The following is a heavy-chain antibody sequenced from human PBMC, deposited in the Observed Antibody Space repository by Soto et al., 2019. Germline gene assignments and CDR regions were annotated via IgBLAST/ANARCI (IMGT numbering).Heavy chain of an antibody. CDR2: IIPSFGTA. J-gene: IGHJ3*02. CDR3: AKGMGYGDYDAFDN. Sequence: QVQLVQSGAEVKKPGASVKVSCKASGGTFSSYAISGVRQAPGQGLEWMGGIIPSFGTANYAQQFQGRVTITADESTSTAYMELSSLRSEDTAVYYCAKGMGYGDYDAFDNWGQGTMVTVSS. V-gene: IGHV1-69*12. CDR1: GGTFSSYA. D-gene: IGHD4-17*01.